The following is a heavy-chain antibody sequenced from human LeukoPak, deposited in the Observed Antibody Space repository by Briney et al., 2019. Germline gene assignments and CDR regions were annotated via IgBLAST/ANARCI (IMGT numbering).Heavy chain of an antibody. V-gene: IGHV3-33*01. CDR1: GFTLSDYG. J-gene: IGHJ6*02. CDR2: ISSDGSIK. Sequence: GGSLRLSCAVSGFTLSDYGIHWVRQAPGKGLEWVTIISSDGSIKYADSVKGRFTVSRDNAKNSLYLQMNSLRAEDTAVYYCAREHCSSTSCYEGFYYYYGMDVWGQGTTVTVSS. D-gene: IGHD2-2*01. CDR3: AREHCSSTSCYEGFYYYYGMDV.